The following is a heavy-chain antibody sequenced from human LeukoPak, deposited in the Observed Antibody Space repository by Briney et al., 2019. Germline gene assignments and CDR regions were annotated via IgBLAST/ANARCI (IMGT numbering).Heavy chain of an antibody. J-gene: IGHJ4*02. V-gene: IGHV1-24*01. CDR3: ATVGSTSRDFDY. D-gene: IGHD2-2*01. CDR2: FDPEDGET. CDR1: GYTPTELS. Sequence: ASVKVSCKVSGYTPTELSMRWVRPAPGEWRGWMGGFDPEDGETIYAQKFQGRVTMTEDPSTDTAYMEMRSLISEATAVYYCATVGSTSRDFDYWGQGTLVTVSS.